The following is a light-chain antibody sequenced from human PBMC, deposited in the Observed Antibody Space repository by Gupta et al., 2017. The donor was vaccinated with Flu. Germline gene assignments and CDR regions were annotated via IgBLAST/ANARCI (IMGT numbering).Light chain of an antibody. CDR3: QQYYSYRQT. J-gene: IGKJ1*01. CDR1: QSVLYSSNNKNY. Sequence: DIVMTQPPHSLALSLGERATINCKSSQSVLYSSNNKNYLAWYQQKPGQPPKLLIYGASTRESGVPDRFSGSGSGTDFTLTISSLQAEDVAVYYCQQYYSYRQTFGQGTKVEIK. CDR2: GAS. V-gene: IGKV4-1*01.